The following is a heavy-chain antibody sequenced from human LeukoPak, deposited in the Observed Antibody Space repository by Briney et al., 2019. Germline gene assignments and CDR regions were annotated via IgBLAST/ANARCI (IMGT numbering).Heavy chain of an antibody. J-gene: IGHJ5*02. CDR2: INWNGGST. V-gene: IGHV3-20*04. CDR3: ARTWSNWFDP. Sequence: TGGSLRLSCAASGFTFDDYGMSWVRQAPGKGLEWVSGINWNGGSTGYADSVKGRFTISRDNAKNSLYLQMNSLRAEDTAVYYCARTWSNWFDPWGQGTLVTVSS. D-gene: IGHD2-15*01. CDR1: GFTFDDYG.